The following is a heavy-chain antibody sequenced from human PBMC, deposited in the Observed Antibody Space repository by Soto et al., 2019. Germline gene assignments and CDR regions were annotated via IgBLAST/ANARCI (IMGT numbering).Heavy chain of an antibody. CDR2: ISSDGSNK. V-gene: IGHV3-30-3*01. CDR3: ARDDEGGSDCDLGY. Sequence: QVQLVESGGGVVQPGRSLRLSCAVSGFTFSSHAMHWVRQAPGKGLEWVTLISSDGSNKYYADSVKGRFTTSRDNSKNTKYRQKNSLRVEDTAVYYCARDDEGGSDCDLGYWGQGALVTVCS. CDR1: GFTFSSHA. J-gene: IGHJ4*02. D-gene: IGHD1-26*01.